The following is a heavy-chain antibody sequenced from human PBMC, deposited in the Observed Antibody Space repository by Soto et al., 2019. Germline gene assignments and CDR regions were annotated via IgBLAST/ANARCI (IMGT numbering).Heavy chain of an antibody. J-gene: IGHJ4*02. Sequence: GLLRLSCVVAAFTFGSYSFNWVRQAPGKGLEWVSAITSSSTYTNYADSVKGRFTISRDNAKNSLYLQMNSLRAEDTAVYYCARDHHRYSGYDYVDYWGQGTLVTVSS. V-gene: IGHV3-21*04. CDR3: ARDHHRYSGYDYVDY. CDR1: AFTFGSYS. CDR2: ITSSSTYT. D-gene: IGHD5-12*01.